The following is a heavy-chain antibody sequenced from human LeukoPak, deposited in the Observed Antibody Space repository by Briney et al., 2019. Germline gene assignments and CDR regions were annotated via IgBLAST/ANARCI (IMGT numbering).Heavy chain of an antibody. Sequence: PGGSLRLSCAASGFTFSSYGMHWVRQAPGKGLEWVAVISYDGSNKYYADSVKGRFTISRDNSKNTLYLQMNSLRAEDTAVYYCAKDHYDFWSGYSSPFDYWGQGTLVTVSS. V-gene: IGHV3-30*18. CDR1: GFTFSSYG. CDR2: ISYDGSNK. D-gene: IGHD3-3*01. CDR3: AKDHYDFWSGYSSPFDY. J-gene: IGHJ4*02.